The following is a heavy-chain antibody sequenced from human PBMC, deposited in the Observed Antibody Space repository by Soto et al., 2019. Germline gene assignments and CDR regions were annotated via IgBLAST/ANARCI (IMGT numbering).Heavy chain of an antibody. CDR2: IGTAGDT. Sequence: GGSLRLSCAASGFTFSSYDMHWVRQATGKGLEWVSAIGTAGDTYHPGSVKGRFTISRENAKNSLYLQMNSLRAGDTAVYYCARSLASHYDILTGYPLGNWFDPWGQGTLVTVSS. CDR1: GFTFSSYD. D-gene: IGHD3-9*01. V-gene: IGHV3-13*04. J-gene: IGHJ5*02. CDR3: ARSLASHYDILTGYPLGNWFDP.